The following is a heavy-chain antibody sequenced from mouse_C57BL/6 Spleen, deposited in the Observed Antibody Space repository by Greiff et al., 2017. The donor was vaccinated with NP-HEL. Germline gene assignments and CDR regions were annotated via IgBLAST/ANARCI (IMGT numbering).Heavy chain of an antibody. Sequence: DVHLVESGGGLVKPGGSLKLSCAASGFTFSSYAMSWVRQTPEKRLEWVATISDGGSYTYYPDNVKGRFTISRDNAKNNLYLQMSHLKSEDTAMYYCARDHGTVVAYYYAMDYWGQGTSVTVSS. CDR1: GFTFSSYA. V-gene: IGHV5-4*01. J-gene: IGHJ4*01. CDR2: ISDGGSYT. CDR3: ARDHGTVVAYYYAMDY. D-gene: IGHD1-1*01.